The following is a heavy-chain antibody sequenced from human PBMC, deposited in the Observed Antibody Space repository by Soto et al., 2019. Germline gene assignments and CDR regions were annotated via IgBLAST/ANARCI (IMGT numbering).Heavy chain of an antibody. CDR2: LWYDGSKT. CDR1: GFTFSSFG. CDR3: ARDGVWYGHYVGYFDY. D-gene: IGHD4-17*01. V-gene: IGHV3-33*01. Sequence: QVQLVESGGGVVQPGRSLRLSCAASGFTFSSFGMHWVRQAPGKGLEWVASLWYDGSKTYHADSVKGRFTISRDNSKNTLYLQMNSLRAEDTAVYFCARDGVWYGHYVGYFDYWGQGTLVTVSS. J-gene: IGHJ4*02.